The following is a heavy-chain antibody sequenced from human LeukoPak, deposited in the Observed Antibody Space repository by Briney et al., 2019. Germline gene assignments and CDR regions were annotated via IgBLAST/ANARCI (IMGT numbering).Heavy chain of an antibody. Sequence: SETLSLTCTVSGGSISSSSYYWGWLRQPPGKGLEWIGSIYYSGSTYYNPSLKSRVTISVDTSKNQFSLKLSSVTAADTAVYYCARRGYYYDSSGYYPWGQGTLVTVSS. CDR3: ARRGYYYDSSGYYP. V-gene: IGHV4-39*01. D-gene: IGHD3-22*01. CDR1: GGSISSSSYY. J-gene: IGHJ5*02. CDR2: IYYSGST.